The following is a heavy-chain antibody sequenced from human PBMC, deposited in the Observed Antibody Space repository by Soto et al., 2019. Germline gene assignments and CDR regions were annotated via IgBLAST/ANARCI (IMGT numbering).Heavy chain of an antibody. J-gene: IGHJ6*02. CDR2: IIPILGIA. V-gene: IGHV1-69*02. Sequence: QVQLVQSGAEVKKPGSSVNVSCKASGGTFSSYTISWVRQAPGQGLEWMGRIIPILGIANYAQKFQGRVTITADKSTSTANMELRSLRAQGTAGYYYASLISSGCYCGMDVWGQGATVTVSS. D-gene: IGHD3-10*01. CDR1: GGTFSSYT. CDR3: ASLISSGCYCGMDV.